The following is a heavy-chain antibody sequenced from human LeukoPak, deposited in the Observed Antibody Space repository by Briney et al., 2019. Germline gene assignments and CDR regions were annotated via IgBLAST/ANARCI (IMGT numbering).Heavy chain of an antibody. CDR3: ARWTSFHSFDI. Sequence: GGSLRLSCAASGFTVSSNYMSWVRQAPGKGLEWVSVIYSGDNTYYADSVKGRFTISRDISKNTLYLQMNSLRAEDTAVYYCARWTSFHSFDIWGQGTMVTVSS. J-gene: IGHJ3*02. CDR1: GFTVSSNY. D-gene: IGHD1-1*01. CDR2: IYSGDNT. V-gene: IGHV3-66*01.